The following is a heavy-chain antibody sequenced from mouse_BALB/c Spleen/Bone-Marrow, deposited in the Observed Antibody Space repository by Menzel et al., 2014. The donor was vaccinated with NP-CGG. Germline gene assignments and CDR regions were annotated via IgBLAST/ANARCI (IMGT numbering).Heavy chain of an antibody. Sequence: VQLQQSGAELVRPGASVKLSCKASGYTFTSYWINWVKQRPGQGLEWIGNIYPSDSYTNYNQKFKDEATLTVDKSSSTAYMQLSSPTSEDSAVYYCTLLSPMDYWGQGTSVTVSS. V-gene: IGHV1-69*02. D-gene: IGHD2-1*01. CDR1: GYTFTSYW. J-gene: IGHJ4*01. CDR2: IYPSDSYT. CDR3: TLLSPMDY.